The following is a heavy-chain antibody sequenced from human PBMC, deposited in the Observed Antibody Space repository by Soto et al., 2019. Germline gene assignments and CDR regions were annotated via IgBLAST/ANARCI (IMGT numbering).Heavy chain of an antibody. J-gene: IGHJ4*02. V-gene: IGHV3-49*04. CDR1: GFTFGDYA. D-gene: IGHD1-1*01. CDR2: IRSKAYGGTT. CDR3: TAGKLYPPLDFDY. Sequence: QTGGSLRLSCTASGFTFGDYAMSWVRQAPGKGLEWVGFIRSKAYGGTTEYAASVKGRFTISRDDSKSIAYLQMNSLKTEDTAVYYCTAGKLYPPLDFDYWGPGTLVTVSS.